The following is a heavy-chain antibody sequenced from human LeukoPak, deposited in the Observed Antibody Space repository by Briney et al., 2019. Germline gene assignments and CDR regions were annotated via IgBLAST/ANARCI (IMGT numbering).Heavy chain of an antibody. Sequence: PSVTLSLTCTVSGGSISNYYWNWIRQPPGKGLEWIGYIYYSGSTNYNPSLKSRVTISVDTSKNQFPLKLSSMTAADTAVYYCARSDCSTTSCVAYYGMDVWGQGTTVTVSS. CDR1: GGSISNYY. V-gene: IGHV4-59*08. CDR3: ARSDCSTTSCVAYYGMDV. J-gene: IGHJ6*02. CDR2: IYYSGST. D-gene: IGHD2-2*01.